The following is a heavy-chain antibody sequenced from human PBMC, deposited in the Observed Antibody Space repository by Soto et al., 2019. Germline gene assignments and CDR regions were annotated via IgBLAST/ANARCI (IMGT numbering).Heavy chain of an antibody. Sequence: QITLKEAGPTLVKPTQTLTLTCTFSGFSLSTTGGGVFWIRQPPGKAPEWLALVHWNDDKRYSPSLRPRLTIRKDTSRNQVVLSLTNVDPVETGTYYCAHRRLGDTSLDYNGLDVWGQGTTVIVSS. CDR1: GFSLSTTGGG. J-gene: IGHJ6*02. CDR2: VHWNDDK. V-gene: IGHV2-5*01. CDR3: AHRRLGDTSLDYNGLDV.